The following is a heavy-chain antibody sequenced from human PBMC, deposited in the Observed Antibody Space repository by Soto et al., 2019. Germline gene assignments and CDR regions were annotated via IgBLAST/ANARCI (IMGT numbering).Heavy chain of an antibody. CDR1: GFSLTXXGVG. V-gene: IGHV2-5*02. J-gene: IGHJ4*02. D-gene: IGHD3-3*01. CDR2: IYWDDDK. CDR3: AHRILRTVFGLVTTTAIYFDF. Sequence: ITXXESXXXVXKPXETLTLTCXFSGFSLTXXGVGXGXXXXXXXKAPEWLALIYWDDDKRYSASLKSRLTITKDTSKNQVVLXMASXXQAXXXTYYCAHRILRTVFGLVTTTAIYFDFWGQGTPVVVXS.